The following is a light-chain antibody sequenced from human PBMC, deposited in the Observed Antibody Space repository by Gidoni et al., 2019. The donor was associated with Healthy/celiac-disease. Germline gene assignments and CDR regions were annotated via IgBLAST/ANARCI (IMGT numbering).Light chain of an antibody. V-gene: IGKV3-20*01. CDR1: QSVSSSY. CDR2: GAS. Sequence: DIVLTQSPGTLSLSPGERATVSCRASQSVSSSYLAWYQQKPGQAPSLLIYGASSRATGIPDRFSGSGSGTDFTLIISRLEPEDFAVYYCQQYGSSRTFGQGTKVEIK. J-gene: IGKJ1*01. CDR3: QQYGSSRT.